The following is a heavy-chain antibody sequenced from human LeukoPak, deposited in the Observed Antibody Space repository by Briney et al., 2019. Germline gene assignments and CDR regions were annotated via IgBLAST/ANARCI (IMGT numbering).Heavy chain of an antibody. D-gene: IGHD3-10*01. Sequence: GGSLRLSCAASGFTFSSYEMNWVRQAPGKGLEWVSYISSSGSTIYYADSVKGRFTISRDNAKNSLYLQMNSLRAEDTALYYCAKDKGSGSYVGPMDVWGKGTTVTISS. J-gene: IGHJ6*03. CDR2: ISSSGSTI. V-gene: IGHV3-48*03. CDR1: GFTFSSYE. CDR3: AKDKGSGSYVGPMDV.